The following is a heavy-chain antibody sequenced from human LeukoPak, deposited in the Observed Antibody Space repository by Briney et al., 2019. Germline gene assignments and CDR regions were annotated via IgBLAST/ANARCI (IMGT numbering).Heavy chain of an antibody. CDR1: GGSISSGGYY. CDR2: IYYSGST. D-gene: IGHD2/OR15-2a*01. CDR3: ARVVSLDYYYFDY. Sequence: SQTLSLTCTVSGGSISSGGYYWSWIRQHPGKGLEWNGYIYYSGSTYYNPSLKSRVTISVDTSKNQFSLKLSSVTAADTAVYYCARVVSLDYYYFDYWGQGTLVTVSS. V-gene: IGHV4-31*03. J-gene: IGHJ4*02.